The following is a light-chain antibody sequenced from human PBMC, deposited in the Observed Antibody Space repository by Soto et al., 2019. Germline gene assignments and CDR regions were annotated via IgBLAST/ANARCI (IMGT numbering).Light chain of an antibody. CDR1: RSNIGSNY. V-gene: IGLV1-47*01. Sequence: QPVLTQPPSASGTPGQRVTFSCSGGRSNIGSNYVFWYQQFPGTAPKLLIYRNNQRPSGVPDRFSDSKSGTSASLAISGLRSEDEADYYCTSWDDSLYHVVFGGGTKLTVL. J-gene: IGLJ2*01. CDR2: RNN. CDR3: TSWDDSLYHVV.